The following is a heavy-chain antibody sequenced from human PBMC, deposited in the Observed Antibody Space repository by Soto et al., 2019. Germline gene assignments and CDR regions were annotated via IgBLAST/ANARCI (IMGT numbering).Heavy chain of an antibody. J-gene: IGHJ4*02. CDR3: ARRATAAVNFDF. D-gene: IGHD6-13*01. CDR2: VSYSGST. CDR1: GGYLISYC. V-gene: IGHV4-59*08. Sequence: SETLSLTCTVSGGYLISYCLSWIRKPPGKGLEWIGYVSYSGSTTYNPSLKSRVTISVDTSNNQFSLRLSSVTAADTAVYYCARRATAAVNFDFWGQGALVTVLL.